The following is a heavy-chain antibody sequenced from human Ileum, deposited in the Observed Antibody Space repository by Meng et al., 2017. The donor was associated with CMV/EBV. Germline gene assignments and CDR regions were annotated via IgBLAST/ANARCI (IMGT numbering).Heavy chain of an antibody. V-gene: IGHV3-66*02. D-gene: IGHD2-21*01. CDR2: IFSGGNT. Sequence: SLRLSRAASGFSVSNSYISWVRQAPGKGLEWVSIIFSGGNTYYADSVKGRFTISRDNFENTVYLQMNSLRDEDTAVYYCARGDWDCWGQGTLVTVSS. CDR3: ARGDWDC. CDR1: GFSVSNSY. J-gene: IGHJ4*02.